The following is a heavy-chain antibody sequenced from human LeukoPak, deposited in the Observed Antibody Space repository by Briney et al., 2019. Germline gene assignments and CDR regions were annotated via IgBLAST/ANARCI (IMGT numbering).Heavy chain of an antibody. CDR3: ARVWDY. Sequence: KPSETLSLTCAVYGGSFSGYYWSWIRQPSGKGLEWIGEINHSGSTTYNPSLKSRVTISVDTSKNQFSLKLTSVTAADTAVYYCARVWDYWGQGTLVTVSS. J-gene: IGHJ4*02. V-gene: IGHV4-34*01. CDR2: INHSGST. CDR1: GGSFSGYY.